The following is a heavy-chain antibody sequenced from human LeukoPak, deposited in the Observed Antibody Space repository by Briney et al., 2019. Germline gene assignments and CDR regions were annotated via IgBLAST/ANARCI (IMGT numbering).Heavy chain of an antibody. CDR1: GLTFRANA. V-gene: IGHV3-23*01. J-gene: IGHJ6*02. CDR3: AKDTAMVKGHYYGMDV. D-gene: IGHD5-18*01. CDR2: ISGSGGST. Sequence: GGPWRSPFAASGLTFRANALGGVGKAPGKGWGWVSAISGSGGSTYYADSVKGRFTISRDNSKNTLYLQMNSLRAEDTAVYYCAKDTAMVKGHYYGMDVWGQGTTVTVSS.